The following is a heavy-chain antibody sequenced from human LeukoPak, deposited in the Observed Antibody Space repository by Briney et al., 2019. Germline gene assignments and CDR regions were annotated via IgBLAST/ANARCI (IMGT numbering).Heavy chain of an antibody. Sequence: PSETLSLTCAVYGGSFSGYYWSWIRQPPGKGLEWVAVISYDGSNKYYADSVKGRFTISRDNSKNTLYLQMNSLRAEDTAVYYCARDGRNYYGSGSYPYWGQGTLVTVSS. V-gene: IGHV3-30*03. J-gene: IGHJ4*02. CDR3: ARDGRNYYGSGSYPY. CDR2: ISYDGSNK. CDR1: GGSFSGYY. D-gene: IGHD3-10*01.